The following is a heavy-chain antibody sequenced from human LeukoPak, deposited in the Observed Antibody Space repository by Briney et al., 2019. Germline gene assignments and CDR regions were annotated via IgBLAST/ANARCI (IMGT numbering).Heavy chain of an antibody. CDR3: ARGTDYGDYGGTWFYYYYMDV. CDR2: INHNSGGT. Sequence: ASVKVSCKASGYTFTAHYLHWVRQATGQGLEWMAWINHNSGGTKYAEKFQGRVTVTRDTSTSTAYMELSRLRSDDTAVYYCARGTDYGDYGGTWFYYYYMDVWGEGTTVTVSS. J-gene: IGHJ6*03. CDR1: GYTFTAHY. V-gene: IGHV1-2*02. D-gene: IGHD4-17*01.